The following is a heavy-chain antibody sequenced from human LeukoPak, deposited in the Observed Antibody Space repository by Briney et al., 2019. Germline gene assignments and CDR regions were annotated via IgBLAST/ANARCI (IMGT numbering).Heavy chain of an antibody. J-gene: IGHJ4*02. CDR3: ARGPPGDSSGYWVFDY. Sequence: PSETLSLTCTVSGGSISSSSYYWSWIRQPPGKGLEWIGHIYNSGSAKYNPSLKSRVTISLDTSKNQFSLKLSSVTAADTAVYYCARGPPGDSSGYWVFDYWGQGTLVTVSS. CDR1: GGSISSSSYY. V-gene: IGHV4-61*01. D-gene: IGHD3-22*01. CDR2: IYNSGSA.